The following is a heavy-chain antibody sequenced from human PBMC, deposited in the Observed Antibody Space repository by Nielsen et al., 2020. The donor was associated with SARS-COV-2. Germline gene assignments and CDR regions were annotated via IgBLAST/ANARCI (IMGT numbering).Heavy chain of an antibody. CDR3: ASTGYYDSSGYYLSYYYYYGMDV. D-gene: IGHD3-22*01. CDR2: ISSSSSYT. Sequence: WIRQPPGKGLEWVSYISSSSSYTNYADSVKGRFTISRDNAKNSLYLQMNSLRDEDTAVYYCASTGYYDSSGYYLSYYYYYGMDVWGQGTTVTVSS. J-gene: IGHJ6*02. V-gene: IGHV3-11*06.